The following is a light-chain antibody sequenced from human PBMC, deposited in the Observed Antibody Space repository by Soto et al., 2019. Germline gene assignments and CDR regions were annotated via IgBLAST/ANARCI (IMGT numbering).Light chain of an antibody. CDR3: QQSSSSPIT. CDR2: VAS. V-gene: IGKV3D-20*01. Sequence: EIVLTQSPATLSLSPGERATLSCGASQSVSNSYLAWYQQKPGLAPRLLIYVASSRATGIPDRFSGSGSGTDFTLTISRLEPEDFAVYYCQQSSSSPITFGQGTRLEIK. J-gene: IGKJ5*01. CDR1: QSVSNSY.